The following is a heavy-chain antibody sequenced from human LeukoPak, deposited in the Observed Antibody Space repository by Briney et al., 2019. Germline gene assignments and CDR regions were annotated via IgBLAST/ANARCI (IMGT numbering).Heavy chain of an antibody. J-gene: IGHJ4*02. D-gene: IGHD1-26*01. V-gene: IGHV1-3*01. CDR2: INGASNNI. CDR1: GYTFTSYT. CDR3: VRQCSGSCFDY. Sequence: ASVKVSCKASGYTFTSYTIHWVRQAPGQRLEWMGWINGASNNIRYSQKFQGRVTFTRDTSASTAYMELSSLRSEDTAIYYCVRQCSGSCFDYWGQGTLVTVSS.